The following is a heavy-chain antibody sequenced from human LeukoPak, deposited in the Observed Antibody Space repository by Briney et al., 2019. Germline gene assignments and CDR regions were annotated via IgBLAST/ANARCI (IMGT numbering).Heavy chain of an antibody. V-gene: IGHV1-8*01. Sequence: ASVKVSCKASGYTFTSYDINWVRQATGQGLEWMGWMNPNSGNTGYAQKFQGRVTMTRDTSISTAYMELSRLRSDDTAVYYCAREPGYGDYARVPFDYWGQGTLVTVSS. J-gene: IGHJ4*02. CDR3: AREPGYGDYARVPFDY. CDR2: MNPNSGNT. D-gene: IGHD4-17*01. CDR1: GYTFTSYD.